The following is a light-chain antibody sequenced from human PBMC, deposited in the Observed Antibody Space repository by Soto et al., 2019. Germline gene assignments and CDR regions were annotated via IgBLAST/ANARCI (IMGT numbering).Light chain of an antibody. V-gene: IGKV3-11*01. J-gene: IGKJ5*01. CDR1: QSVSSY. CDR2: DAS. Sequence: EIVLTQSPATLSLSPGERATLSCRASQSVSSYLAWYQQKPGQAPRILIYDASNRATGIPARFSGSESGTDFTLTISSLEPEDFAVYYCQQRSNWSITFCQGTRLEIK. CDR3: QQRSNWSIT.